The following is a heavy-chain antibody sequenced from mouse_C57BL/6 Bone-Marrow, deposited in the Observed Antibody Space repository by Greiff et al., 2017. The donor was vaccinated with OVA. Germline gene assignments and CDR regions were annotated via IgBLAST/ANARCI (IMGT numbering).Heavy chain of an antibody. CDR3: AIKEVHGAMDY. Sequence: VQLQQPGAELVRPGSSVKLSCKASGYTFTSYWMDWVKQRPGQGLEWIGNIYPSDSETHYNQKFKDKATLTVDKSSSTAYMQLSSLTSEDSAVYYGAIKEVHGAMDYWGQGTSVTVSS. CDR2: IYPSDSET. V-gene: IGHV1-61*01. J-gene: IGHJ4*01. D-gene: IGHD2-14*01. CDR1: GYTFTSYW.